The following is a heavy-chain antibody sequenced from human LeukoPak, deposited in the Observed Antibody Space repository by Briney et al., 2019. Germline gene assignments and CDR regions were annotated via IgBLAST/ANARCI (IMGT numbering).Heavy chain of an antibody. Sequence: GGSLRLSCAASRFTFSNYAMSWVRQAPGKGLEWVSAISGSVGRTYYADSVKGRFTISRDNSKNTLFLQMNSLRAEETAVYYCARQPLRDYYDSSGYYPWFDYWGQGTLVTVSS. CDR2: ISGSVGRT. V-gene: IGHV3-23*01. CDR1: RFTFSNYA. D-gene: IGHD3-22*01. CDR3: ARQPLRDYYDSSGYYPWFDY. J-gene: IGHJ4*02.